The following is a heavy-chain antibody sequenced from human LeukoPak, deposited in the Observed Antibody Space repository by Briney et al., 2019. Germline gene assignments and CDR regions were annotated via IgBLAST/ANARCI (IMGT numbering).Heavy chain of an antibody. CDR3: ASSTELSGYFDY. V-gene: IGHV1-69*13. J-gene: IGHJ4*02. CDR1: GGTFSSYS. CDR2: IIPMFGTA. Sequence: SVKVSCKASGGTFSSYSISWVRQALGQGLEWMGGIIPMFGTANYAQKFQGRVTITADESTCTAYMELSSLRSEDTAVYYCASSTELSGYFDYWGQGTLVTVSS. D-gene: IGHD2-2*01.